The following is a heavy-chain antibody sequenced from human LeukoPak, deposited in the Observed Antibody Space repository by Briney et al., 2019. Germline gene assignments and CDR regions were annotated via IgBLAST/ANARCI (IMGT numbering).Heavy chain of an antibody. J-gene: IGHJ4*02. D-gene: IGHD2-21*01. Sequence: GGSLRLSCAASGFTFSSYGMHWVRQAPGKGLEWVAFIRYDGSNKYYADSVKGRFTISRDNSKNTLYLQMNSLRAEDTAVYYCAKDRGLFGLSWTFDYWGQGTLVTVSS. CDR2: IRYDGSNK. V-gene: IGHV3-30*02. CDR1: GFTFSSYG. CDR3: AKDRGLFGLSWTFDY.